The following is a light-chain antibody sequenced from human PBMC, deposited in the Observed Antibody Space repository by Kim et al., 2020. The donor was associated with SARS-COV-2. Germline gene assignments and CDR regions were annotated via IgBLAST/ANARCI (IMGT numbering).Light chain of an antibody. Sequence: ASTGDRVIISCRAIQAISSYLAWYQQVPGYAPKHLISAASTVQSGVPSRFSGSGSGTDFTLTVSCLQSEDFATYYCQQYDSNPYAFGQGTKLEI. V-gene: IGKV1-8*01. CDR1: QAISSY. J-gene: IGKJ2*01. CDR3: QQYDSNPYA. CDR2: AAS.